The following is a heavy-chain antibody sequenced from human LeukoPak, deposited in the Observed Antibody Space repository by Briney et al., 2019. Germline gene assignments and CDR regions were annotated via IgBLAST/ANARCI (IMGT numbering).Heavy chain of an antibody. CDR2: TNPNSGGT. V-gene: IGHV1-2*02. CDR1: GYTFTGYY. J-gene: IGHJ5*02. CDR3: ARWYSSSSGLDWFDP. D-gene: IGHD6-6*01. Sequence: ASVKVSCKASGYTFTGYYMHWVRQAPGQGLEWMGWTNPNSGGTNYAQKFQGRVTMTRDTSISTAYMELSRLRSDDTAVYYCARWYSSSSGLDWFDPWGQGTLVTVSS.